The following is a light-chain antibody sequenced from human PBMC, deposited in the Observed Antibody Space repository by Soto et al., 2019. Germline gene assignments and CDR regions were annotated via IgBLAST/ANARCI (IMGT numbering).Light chain of an antibody. Sequence: EIVMTQSPATLSVSPGERATLSCRASQSVSSYLAWYQQKPGQAPRLLIYGASTRATGIPARFSGSGSGTAFTLTISSLQSEDFAVYYCQQYSDWRTFGQGTKVEIK. V-gene: IGKV3-15*01. CDR3: QQYSDWRT. CDR1: QSVSSY. CDR2: GAS. J-gene: IGKJ1*01.